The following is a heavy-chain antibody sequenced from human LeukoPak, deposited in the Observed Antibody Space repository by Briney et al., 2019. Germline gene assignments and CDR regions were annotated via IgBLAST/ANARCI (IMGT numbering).Heavy chain of an antibody. J-gene: IGHJ4*02. D-gene: IGHD3-22*01. CDR1: GFTFNSYW. Sequence: PGGSLRLSCAASGFTFNSYWMTWVRQAPGKGLEWVANIKQDGSEKNYVDSVKGRFTISRDNAMNSLYLQMNSLRADDTAVYYCARGCRDSAYSPFGYCGQGTLVTVSS. V-gene: IGHV3-7*01. CDR3: ARGCRDSAYSPFGY. CDR2: IKQDGSEK.